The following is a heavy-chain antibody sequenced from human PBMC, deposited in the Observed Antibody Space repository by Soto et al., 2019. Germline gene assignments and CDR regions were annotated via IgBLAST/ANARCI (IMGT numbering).Heavy chain of an antibody. CDR1: GFTFGNYA. Sequence: EVQLLESGGGLGQPGGSLRLSCAASGFTFGNYAMSWVRQAPGKGLEWVSAITASGGSTYYADSVKGRLTISRDNSKNTLYLQMNRLRAEDTAVYYCAKDRGGSGWRFAYWGQGTLVTVSS. CDR2: ITASGGST. D-gene: IGHD6-19*01. J-gene: IGHJ4*02. V-gene: IGHV3-23*01. CDR3: AKDRGGSGWRFAY.